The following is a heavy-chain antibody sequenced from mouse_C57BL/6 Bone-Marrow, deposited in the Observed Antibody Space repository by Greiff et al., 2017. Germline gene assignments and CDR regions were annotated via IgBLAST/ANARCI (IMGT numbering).Heavy chain of an antibody. CDR1: GYTFTSYW. J-gene: IGHJ2*01. V-gene: IGHV1-69*01. CDR3: ARRDYSKRGNFDY. D-gene: IGHD2-5*01. CDR2: LDPSDSYT. Sequence: QVQLQQPGAELVMPGASVKLSCKASGYTFTSYWMHWVKQRPGQGLEWIGELDPSDSYTNYNQKFNGKSTLTVDKSSSTAYMQLSSLTSGDSAVYYCARRDYSKRGNFDYWGQGTTLTVSS.